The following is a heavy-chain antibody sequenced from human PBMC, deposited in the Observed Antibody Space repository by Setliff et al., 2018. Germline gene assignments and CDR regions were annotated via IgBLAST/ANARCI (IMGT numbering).Heavy chain of an antibody. CDR2: IYHSGST. Sequence: PSETLSLTWAVSGYSISSGYYWGWIRQPPGKGLEWIGSIYHSGSTYYNPSLKSRVTISVDTSKNQFSLKLSSVTAADTAVYYCARDNQIAAYAFDIWGQGTMVTVSS. CDR3: ARDNQIAAYAFDI. D-gene: IGHD2-21*01. CDR1: GYSISSGYY. V-gene: IGHV4-38-2*02. J-gene: IGHJ3*02.